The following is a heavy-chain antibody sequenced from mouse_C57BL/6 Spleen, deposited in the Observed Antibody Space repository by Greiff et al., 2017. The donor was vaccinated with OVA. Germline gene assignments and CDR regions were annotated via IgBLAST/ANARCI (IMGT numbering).Heavy chain of an antibody. Sequence: QVQLQQSGAELVRPGASVTLSCKASGYTFTDYEMHWVKQTPVHGLEWIGAIDPETGGTAYNQKFKGQAILTADKSSSTAYMELRSLTSEDSAVYYCTKNWFDYWGQGTTLTVSS. D-gene: IGHD4-1*01. CDR2: IDPETGGT. CDR1: GYTFTDYE. J-gene: IGHJ2*01. CDR3: TKNWFDY. V-gene: IGHV1-15*01.